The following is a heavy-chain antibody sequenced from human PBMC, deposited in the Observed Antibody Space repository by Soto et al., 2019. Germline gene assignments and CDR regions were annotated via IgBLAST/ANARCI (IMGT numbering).Heavy chain of an antibody. Sequence: LRLSCAASGFTFNYAWMSWVRQAPGKGLGWVGRIKGEIDGGTTDYAAPVKRRFTIPRDDSKNTLFLQMNSLKIEDTAVYYCTTDPDRDGYIYWGQGTLVTVSS. D-gene: IGHD5-12*01. V-gene: IGHV3-15*01. CDR3: TTDPDRDGYIY. CDR2: IKGEIDGGTT. J-gene: IGHJ4*02. CDR1: GFTFNYAW.